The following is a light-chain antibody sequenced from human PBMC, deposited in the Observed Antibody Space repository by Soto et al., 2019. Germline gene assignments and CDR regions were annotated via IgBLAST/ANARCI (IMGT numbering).Light chain of an antibody. CDR3: LQQNSYPRT. V-gene: IGKV1-17*01. Sequence: DIQMTQSPSSLSASVGARVTIPCRASQSISSYLNWYQKKPGKAPKLLIYDASSLESGVPSRFSGSGSGTEFTLTISSLQPEDFATYYCLQQNSYPRTFGQGTKVDIK. CDR2: DAS. CDR1: QSISSY. J-gene: IGKJ1*01.